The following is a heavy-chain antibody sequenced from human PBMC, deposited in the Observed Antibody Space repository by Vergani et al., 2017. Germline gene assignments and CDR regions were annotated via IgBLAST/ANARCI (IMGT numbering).Heavy chain of an antibody. D-gene: IGHD2-2*01. CDR1: GGSISSGSYY. V-gene: IGHV4-61*02. Sequence: QVQLQESGPGLVKPSETLSLTCTVSGGSISSGSYYWSWIRQPAGKGLGWIGRIYTSGSTNYNPSLKSRVTISVDTSKNQFSLKLSSVTAADTAVYYCARDSSSTSPTHYYYYGMDVWGQGTTVTVSS. CDR2: IYTSGST. CDR3: ARDSSSTSPTHYYYYGMDV. J-gene: IGHJ6*02.